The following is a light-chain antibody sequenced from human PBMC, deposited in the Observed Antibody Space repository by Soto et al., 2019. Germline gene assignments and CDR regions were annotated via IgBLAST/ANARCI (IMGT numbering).Light chain of an antibody. Sequence: EIVMTQSPATLSVSPGDTTILSCTASQSINSDVAWYQQNVGQTPRLLIHGASTRATCIAARFSGSGSGTEFTLTISGLQSAELATYSCQQYNNWPVTFGGGTKVEIK. J-gene: IGKJ4*01. V-gene: IGKV3D-15*01. CDR1: QSINSD. CDR2: GAS. CDR3: QQYNNWPVT.